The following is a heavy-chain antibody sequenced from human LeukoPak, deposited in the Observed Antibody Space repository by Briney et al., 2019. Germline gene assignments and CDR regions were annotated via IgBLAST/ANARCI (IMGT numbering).Heavy chain of an antibody. D-gene: IGHD6-13*01. J-gene: IGHJ4*02. CDR3: ARVLYRGIAAAGTGY. Sequence: VSVKVSCKASGYTFTSYYMHWVRQAPGQGLEWMGIINPSGGSTSYAQKFQGRVTMTRDTSTSTVYMELSSLRSEDTAVYYCARVLYRGIAAAGTGYWGQGTLVTVSS. CDR2: INPSGGST. V-gene: IGHV1-46*01. CDR1: GYTFTSYY.